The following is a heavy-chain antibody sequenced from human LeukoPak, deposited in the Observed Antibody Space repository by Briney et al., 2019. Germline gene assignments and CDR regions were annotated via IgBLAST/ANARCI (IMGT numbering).Heavy chain of an antibody. D-gene: IGHD6-19*01. Sequence: GGSLRLSCAASGFTFSSYSMNWVRQAPGKGLEWVSSISSSSSYIYYADSVKGRFTISRDNAKNSLYLQMNSLRAEDTAVYYCARGTAVADSFGYWGQGTLVTVSS. J-gene: IGHJ4*02. V-gene: IGHV3-21*01. CDR2: ISSSSSYI. CDR3: ARGTAVADSFGY. CDR1: GFTFSSYS.